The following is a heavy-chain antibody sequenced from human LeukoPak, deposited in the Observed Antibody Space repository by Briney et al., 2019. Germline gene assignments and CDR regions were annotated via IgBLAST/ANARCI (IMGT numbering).Heavy chain of an antibody. J-gene: IGHJ4*02. Sequence: SETLSLTCTVSGGSLSSYYWSWIRQPPGKGLEWIGYIYYSGSTNYNPSLKSRVTISVDTSKNQFSLKLSSVTAADTAVYYCARVPTYDYVWGSYRYSPDPFFDYWGQGTLVTVSS. CDR3: ARVPTYDYVWGSYRYSPDPFFDY. CDR2: IYYSGST. V-gene: IGHV4-59*01. CDR1: GGSLSSYY. D-gene: IGHD3-16*02.